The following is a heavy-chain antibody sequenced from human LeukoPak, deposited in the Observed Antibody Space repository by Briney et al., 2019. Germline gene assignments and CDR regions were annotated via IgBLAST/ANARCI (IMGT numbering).Heavy chain of an antibody. CDR2: IYTSGGT. J-gene: IGHJ5*02. CDR1: GGSISSYY. CDR3: ARGICSGGSCYWFDP. Sequence: KPSETLSLTCTVSGGSISSYYWSWIRQPAGKGLEWIGRIYTSGGTNYNPSLKSRVTMSVDTSKNQFSLKVSSVTAADTAVYYCARGICSGGSCYWFDPWGQGTLVTVSS. V-gene: IGHV4-4*07. D-gene: IGHD2-15*01.